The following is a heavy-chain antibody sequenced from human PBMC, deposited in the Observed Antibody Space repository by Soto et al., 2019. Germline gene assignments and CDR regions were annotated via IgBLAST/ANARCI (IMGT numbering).Heavy chain of an antibody. CDR2: ISGSGGST. J-gene: IGHJ4*02. Sequence: GGSLRLSCAASGFTFSSYAMSWVRQAPGKGLEWVSAISGSGGSTYYADSVKGRFTISRDNSKNTLYLQMNSLRAEDTAVYYCAKESPLVLMVYAIRDFDYWGQGTLVTVSS. CDR1: GFTFSSYA. CDR3: AKESPLVLMVYAIRDFDY. V-gene: IGHV3-23*01. D-gene: IGHD2-8*01.